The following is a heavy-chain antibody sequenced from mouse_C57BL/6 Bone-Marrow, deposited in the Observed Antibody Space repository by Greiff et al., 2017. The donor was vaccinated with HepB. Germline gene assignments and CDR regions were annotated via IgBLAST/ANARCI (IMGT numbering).Heavy chain of an antibody. D-gene: IGHD2-1*01. Sequence: EVQLQQSGAELVRPGGSVKLSCTASGFNIKDDYMHWVKQRPEQGLEWMGWIDPENGDTEYDSKSQGKATITADTSSNTAYLQLSSLTSEATAVDYYSIYYVNPWFAYWGQAPLVPVST. CDR2: IDPENGDT. V-gene: IGHV14-4*01. CDR3: SIYYVNPWFAY. CDR1: GFNIKDDY. J-gene: IGHJ3*01.